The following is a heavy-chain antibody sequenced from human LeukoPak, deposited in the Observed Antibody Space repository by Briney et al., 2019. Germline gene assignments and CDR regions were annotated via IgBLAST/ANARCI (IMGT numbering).Heavy chain of an antibody. CDR2: INWNGGRT. D-gene: IGHD3-10*02. Sequence: GGSLRLSCAASGFTFDDYGMSWVRQGPGKGLEWVSGINWNGGRTGYADSVKGRFTISRDNAKNSLYLQMNSLRAEDTAVYYRAELGITMIGGVWGKGTTVTISS. V-gene: IGHV3-20*04. CDR3: AELGITMIGGV. CDR1: GFTFDDYG. J-gene: IGHJ6*04.